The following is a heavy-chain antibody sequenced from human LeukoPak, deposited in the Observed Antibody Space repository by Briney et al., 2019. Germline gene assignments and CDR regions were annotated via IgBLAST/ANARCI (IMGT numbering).Heavy chain of an antibody. Sequence: SETLSLTCAVSGGSISSSNWWSWVRQPPGKGLEWIGSIYYSGSTYYNPSLKSRVTISVDTSKNQFPLKLNSVTATDTAVYYCARHYGPWGQGTLVTVSS. V-gene: IGHV4-39*01. CDR1: GGSISSSNW. CDR2: IYYSGST. J-gene: IGHJ4*02. D-gene: IGHD3-10*01. CDR3: ARHYGP.